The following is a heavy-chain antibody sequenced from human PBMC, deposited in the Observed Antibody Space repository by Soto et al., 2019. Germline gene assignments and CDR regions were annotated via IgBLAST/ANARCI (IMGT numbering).Heavy chain of an antibody. CDR1: GGTFSSYA. Sequence: GASVKVSCKASGGTFSSYAISWVRQAPGQGLEWMGGIIPIFGTANYAQKFQGRVTITADESTSTAYMELSSLRSEDTAVYYCARSRIYGSGSYPYLGQRTLVTVSS. J-gene: IGHJ4*02. D-gene: IGHD3-10*01. V-gene: IGHV1-69*13. CDR3: ARSRIYGSGSYPY. CDR2: IIPIFGTA.